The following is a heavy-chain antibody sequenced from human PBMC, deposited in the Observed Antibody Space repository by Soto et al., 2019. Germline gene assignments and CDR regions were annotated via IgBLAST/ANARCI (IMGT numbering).Heavy chain of an antibody. CDR3: AKDRAGSSGWYGMDV. J-gene: IGHJ6*02. D-gene: IGHD3-22*01. V-gene: IGHV3-9*01. CDR2: ISWNSGTI. CDR1: GFIFDDYA. Sequence: PGGSLRLSCAASGFIFDDYAMHWVRQVPGKGLEWVSAISWNSGTIAYADSVKGRFTISRDNAKNSLYLQMNSLRSEDTALYYCAKDRAGSSGWYGMDVWGQGTTVTVSS.